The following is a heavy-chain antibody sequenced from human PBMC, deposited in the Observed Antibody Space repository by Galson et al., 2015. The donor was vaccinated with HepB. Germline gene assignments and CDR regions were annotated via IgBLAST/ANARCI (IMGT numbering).Heavy chain of an antibody. CDR1: GYTFTSYG. J-gene: IGHJ5*02. D-gene: IGHD2-15*01. CDR3: ARGALVAVVAATQNNWFDP. V-gene: IGHV1-18*01. Sequence: SVKVSCKASGYTFTSYGISWVRQAPGQGLEWMGWITTYNGNTKSTQKVQGRVTMTTDTSTSTAYLELRSLRSDDTAVYYCARGALVAVVAATQNNWFDPWAQGTLVTVSS. CDR2: ITTYNGNT.